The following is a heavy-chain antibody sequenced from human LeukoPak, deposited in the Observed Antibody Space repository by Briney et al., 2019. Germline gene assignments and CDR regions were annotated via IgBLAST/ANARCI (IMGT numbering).Heavy chain of an antibody. CDR2: IKQDGSEK. Sequence: GGSLRLSCAASGFTFSSYWMSWVRQAPGKGLEWVANIKQDGSEKYYVDSVKGRFTISRDNAKNSLYLQMNSLRAEDTAVYYCARDPYDYVWGSHRLIWDYYGMDVWGQGTTVTVSS. J-gene: IGHJ6*02. D-gene: IGHD3-16*02. CDR3: ARDPYDYVWGSHRLIWDYYGMDV. CDR1: GFTFSSYW. V-gene: IGHV3-7*01.